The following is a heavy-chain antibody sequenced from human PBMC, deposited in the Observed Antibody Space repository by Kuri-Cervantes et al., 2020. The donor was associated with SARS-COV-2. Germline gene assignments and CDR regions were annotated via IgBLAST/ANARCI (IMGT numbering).Heavy chain of an antibody. D-gene: IGHD2-8*01. Sequence: GESLKISCVASGFTLTKYTMNWVRQAPGKGLEWVSAISGSGGSTYYADSVKGRFTISRGNSKNTLYLQMNSLRAEDTAVYYCMLKRRSTPYYYYMDVRGKGTTVTVSS. CDR3: MLKRRSTPYYYYMDV. J-gene: IGHJ6*03. CDR2: ISGSGGST. CDR1: GFTLTKYT. V-gene: IGHV3-23*01.